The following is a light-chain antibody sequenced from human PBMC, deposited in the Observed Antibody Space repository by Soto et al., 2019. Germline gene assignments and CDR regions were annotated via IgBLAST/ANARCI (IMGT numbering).Light chain of an antibody. CDR2: GNS. CDR1: SSNIGAGYD. Sequence: QSVLTQPPSVSGAPGQRVTISCTGSSSNIGAGYDVHWYQQLPGTAPKLLIYGNSNRPSGVPDRFSGSKSGTPASLAITGLQAADEADYYCTSYRPSSLYVFGTGTKVTVL. J-gene: IGLJ1*01. V-gene: IGLV1-40*01. CDR3: TSYRPSSLYV.